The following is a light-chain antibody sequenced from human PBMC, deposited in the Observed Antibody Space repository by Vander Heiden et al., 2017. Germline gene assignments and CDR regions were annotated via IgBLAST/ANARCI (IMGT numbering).Light chain of an antibody. CDR1: RSVSRW. Sequence: IQMTQSPSTLAAYIGDRVTLTCRASRSVSRWVAWYQQKPGQAPKLLIYQASTLEDGVPPTFSGSGSGTEFTLTISSLQPDDLATYFCQQYHAFSKTFGHGTKVEVK. J-gene: IGKJ1*01. CDR2: QAS. CDR3: QQYHAFSKT. V-gene: IGKV1-5*03.